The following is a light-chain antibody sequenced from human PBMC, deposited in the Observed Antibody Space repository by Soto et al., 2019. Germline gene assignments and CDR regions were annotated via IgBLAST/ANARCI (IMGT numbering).Light chain of an antibody. Sequence: EIVLTQSPGTLSLSPGERATLSCRASQSVSSSYLAWYQQKPGQAPRLLIYGASSRATGIPDRFSGSGSGTDFTLTISRLEPEDFAVYYCQQYGSSPLWAFGQRTKLEIK. J-gene: IGKJ2*01. CDR2: GAS. CDR3: QQYGSSPLWA. CDR1: QSVSSSY. V-gene: IGKV3-20*01.